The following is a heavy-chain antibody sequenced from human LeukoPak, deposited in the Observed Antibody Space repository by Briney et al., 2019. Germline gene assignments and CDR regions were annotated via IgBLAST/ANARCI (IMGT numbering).Heavy chain of an antibody. D-gene: IGHD3-16*01. J-gene: IGHJ5*02. CDR2: IIPIFGTA. Sequence: ASVKVSCKASGGTFSSYAISWVRQAPGQGLEWMGGIIPIFGTANYAQKFQGRVTITADESTSTAYMELSSLRSEDTAVYYCVRDPARSLFGGESSWFDPWGQGTLVTVSS. CDR1: GGTFSSYA. V-gene: IGHV1-69*01. CDR3: VRDPARSLFGGESSWFDP.